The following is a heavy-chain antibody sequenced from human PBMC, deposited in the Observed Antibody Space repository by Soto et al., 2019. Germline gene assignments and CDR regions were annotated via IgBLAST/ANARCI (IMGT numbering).Heavy chain of an antibody. J-gene: IGHJ4*02. Sequence: QVQLVQSGAEVKKPGSSVKVSCKASGGTFSSYTISWVRQAPGQGLEWMGRIIPILGIANYAQKFQGRVTITADKSTSTAYMELCSLRSEDTAVYYCAREVDGDYYFDYWGQGTLVTVSS. CDR3: AREVDGDYYFDY. CDR2: IIPILGIA. D-gene: IGHD4-17*01. CDR1: GGTFSSYT. V-gene: IGHV1-69*08.